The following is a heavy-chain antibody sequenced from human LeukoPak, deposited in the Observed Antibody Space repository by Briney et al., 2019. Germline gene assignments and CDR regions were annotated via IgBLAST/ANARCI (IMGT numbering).Heavy chain of an antibody. J-gene: IGHJ4*02. CDR1: GFTFGDYA. CDR2: LSSNSRYI. Sequence: GGSLRLSCTASGFTFGDYAMSWVRQAPGKGLEWVSSLSSNSRYIYYEDSVKGRFTISRDNTKNSLYLQMSGLRAEDTAVYYCAKDGSGSYWQLYFDYWGQGTLVTVSS. V-gene: IGHV3-21*04. D-gene: IGHD3-10*01. CDR3: AKDGSGSYWQLYFDY.